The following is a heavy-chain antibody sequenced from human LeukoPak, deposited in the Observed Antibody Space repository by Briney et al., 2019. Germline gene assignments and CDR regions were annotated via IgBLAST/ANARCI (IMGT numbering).Heavy chain of an antibody. V-gene: IGHV3-33*01. Sequence: PGGSLRLSCAASGFTLSSYGMHWVRQAPGKGLEWVAVIWYDGSNKYYADSVKGRFTISRDNSKNTLYLQMNSLRAEDTAVYYCARDFDMYTPADTAMAGDYWGQGTLVTVSS. CDR2: IWYDGSNK. D-gene: IGHD5-18*01. CDR1: GFTLSSYG. CDR3: ARDFDMYTPADTAMAGDY. J-gene: IGHJ4*02.